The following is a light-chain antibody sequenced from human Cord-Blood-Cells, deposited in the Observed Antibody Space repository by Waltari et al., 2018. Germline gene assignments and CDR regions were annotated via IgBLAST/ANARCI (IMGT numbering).Light chain of an antibody. CDR2: QDS. CDR1: KLGDKY. J-gene: IGLJ2*01. V-gene: IGLV3-1*01. Sequence: SYELTQPPSVSVSPGQTASITCPGDKLGDKYACWYQQKPGQSPVLVIYQDSKRPSGTPERFSGSNSGNTATLTISGTQAMDEADYYCQAWDSSTGGVVFGGGTKLTVL. CDR3: QAWDSSTGGVV.